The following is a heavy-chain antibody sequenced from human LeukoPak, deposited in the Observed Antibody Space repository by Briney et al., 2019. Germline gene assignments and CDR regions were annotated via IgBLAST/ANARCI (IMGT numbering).Heavy chain of an antibody. J-gene: IGHJ4*02. D-gene: IGHD1-7*01. V-gene: IGHV1-24*01. CDR1: GYSLTDLS. CDR3: ARDLDVEGTSDY. Sequence: GASVKVSCKLSGYSLTDLSIHWVRQAPGKGLEWMGGFIPVDDKTLYAQKFQGRVTMTTDTSTSTAYMELRSLRSDDTAVYYCARDLDVEGTSDYWGQGTLVTVSS. CDR2: FIPVDDKT.